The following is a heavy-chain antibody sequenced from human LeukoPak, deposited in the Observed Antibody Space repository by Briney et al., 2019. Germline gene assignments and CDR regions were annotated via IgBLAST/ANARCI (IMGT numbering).Heavy chain of an antibody. Sequence: WASVKVSCKASGGTFSSYAISWVRQAPGQGLEWMGGIIPIFGTANYAQKFQGRVTITADKSTSTAYMELSSLRSEDTAVYYCARRNELRVVVTAIPAGGWFDPWGQGTLVTVSS. CDR2: IIPIFGTA. D-gene: IGHD2-21*02. CDR3: ARRNELRVVVTAIPAGGWFDP. V-gene: IGHV1-69*06. CDR1: GGTFSSYA. J-gene: IGHJ5*02.